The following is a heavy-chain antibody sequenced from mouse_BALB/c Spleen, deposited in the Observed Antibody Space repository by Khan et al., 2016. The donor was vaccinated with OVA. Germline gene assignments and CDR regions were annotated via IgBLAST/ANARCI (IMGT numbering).Heavy chain of an antibody. D-gene: IGHD2-10*01. J-gene: IGHJ2*01. Sequence: QVQLKQSGAELVNPGTSVKLSCKASGYTFTNYWMHWVRQRPGQGLEWIGEIYPGDGRAVYNEKFKNKASLTVDRSSTTAYMQLRSLTSEDSAVYYCARNAYFGNYFDSGGQGTTLTVSS. CDR3: ARNAYFGNYFDS. CDR2: IYPGDGRA. V-gene: IGHV1S81*02. CDR1: GYTFTNYW.